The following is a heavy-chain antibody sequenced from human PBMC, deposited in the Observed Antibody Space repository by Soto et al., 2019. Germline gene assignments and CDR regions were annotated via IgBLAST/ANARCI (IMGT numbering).Heavy chain of an antibody. J-gene: IGHJ6*02. CDR2: ISGSGGST. CDR1: GFTFSSYA. V-gene: IGHV3-23*01. Sequence: PGGSLRLSCAASGFTFSSYAMSWVRQAPGKGLEWVSAISGSGGSTYYADSVKGRFTISRDKSKNTLYLQMNSLRAEDTAVYYCAKGFWSGYYYGGGGSYYYYGMDVWGQGTTVTVSS. CDR3: AKGFWSGYYYGGGGSYYYYGMDV. D-gene: IGHD3-3*01.